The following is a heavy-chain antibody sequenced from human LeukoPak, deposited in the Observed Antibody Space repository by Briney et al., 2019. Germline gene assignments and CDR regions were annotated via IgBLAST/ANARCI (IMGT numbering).Heavy chain of an antibody. CDR3: ARNVDTIVSGIGFDP. V-gene: IGHV1-8*03. D-gene: IGHD5-18*01. CDR2: MNPNSGNT. J-gene: IGHJ5*02. Sequence: ASVKVSCKASGYTFTSYDLHWVRQATGQGPEWMGWMNPNSGNTASAQKFQGRVTFTRDTSISTAYMELSSLTSEDTAAYYCARNVDTIVSGIGFDPWGQGTLVTVSS. CDR1: GYTFTSYD.